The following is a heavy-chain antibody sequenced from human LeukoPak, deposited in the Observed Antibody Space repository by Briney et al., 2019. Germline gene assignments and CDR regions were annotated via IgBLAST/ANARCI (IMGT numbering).Heavy chain of an antibody. Sequence: SQTLSLTCAVSGGSISSGGYSWSWIRQPPGKGLEWIGYIYHSGSTYYNPSLKSRVSISIDRSKNQFSLKLSSVTAADTAVYYCARAFYGDYFDYWGQGTLVTASS. J-gene: IGHJ4*02. CDR2: IYHSGST. V-gene: IGHV4-30-2*01. CDR1: GGSISSGGYS. D-gene: IGHD4-17*01. CDR3: ARAFYGDYFDY.